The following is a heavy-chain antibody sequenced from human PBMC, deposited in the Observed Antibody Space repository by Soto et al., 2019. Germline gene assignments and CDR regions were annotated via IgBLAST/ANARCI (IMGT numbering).Heavy chain of an antibody. CDR2: ISYDGSNK. J-gene: IGHJ5*02. CDR3: AKAPAGPHYYDSSGQPWFDP. CDR1: GFTFSSYG. V-gene: IGHV3-30*18. D-gene: IGHD3-22*01. Sequence: GGSLRLSCAASGFTFSSYGMHWVRQAPGKGLEWVAVISYDGSNKYYADSVKGRFTISRDNSKNTLYLQINSLRAEDTAVYYCAKAPAGPHYYDSSGQPWFDPWGQGTLVTVSS.